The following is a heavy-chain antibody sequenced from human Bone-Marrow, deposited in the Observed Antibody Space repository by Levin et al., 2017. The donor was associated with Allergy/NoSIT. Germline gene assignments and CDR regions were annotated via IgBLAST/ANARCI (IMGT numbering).Heavy chain of an antibody. V-gene: IGHV3-11*01. CDR3: ARGRGQFVVPFDN. J-gene: IGHJ4*02. D-gene: IGHD2-15*01. Sequence: GESLKISCAASGFTFSDYYMSWIRQAPGKRLEWVSYISGYRSTIYYADSVKGRFTISRDNAKNSLYLQMNSLRVEDTAVYYCARGRGQFVVPFDNWGQGTLVTVSS. CDR2: ISGYRSTI. CDR1: GFTFSDYY.